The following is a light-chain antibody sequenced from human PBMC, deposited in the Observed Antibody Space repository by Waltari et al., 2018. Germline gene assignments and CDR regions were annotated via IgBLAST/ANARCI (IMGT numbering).Light chain of an antibody. CDR2: EDS. Sequence: VLTQPPSVSGAPGQRVTISCTGGSSNIGAAYDLHWYQQKPGQAPVVVGYEDSARPAGSPERCSGSTSENPATLTISRVEAGDEADYYCQVWEITTDHAVFGGGTKLTVL. V-gene: IGLV3-21*02. CDR1: SNIGAAYD. J-gene: IGLJ3*02. CDR3: QVWEITTDHAV.